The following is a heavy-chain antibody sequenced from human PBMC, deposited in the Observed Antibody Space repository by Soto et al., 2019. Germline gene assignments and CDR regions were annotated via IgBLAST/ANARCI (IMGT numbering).Heavy chain of an antibody. Sequence: KPSETLSLTCSVSGGSINSGDYYWSWVRQPPGKGLEWIGYIYYSGSTYFNPSLKSRVTISKDTSRNQFSLRLSSVTAADTAVYYCARAIVVTIGGMDVWGQGTTVTVSS. D-gene: IGHD5-12*01. CDR2: IYYSGST. CDR3: ARAIVVTIGGMDV. CDR1: GGSINSGDYY. V-gene: IGHV4-30-4*01. J-gene: IGHJ6*02.